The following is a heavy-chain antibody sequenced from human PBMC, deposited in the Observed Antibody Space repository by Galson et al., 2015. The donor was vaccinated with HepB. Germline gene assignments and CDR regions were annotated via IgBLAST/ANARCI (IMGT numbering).Heavy chain of an antibody. CDR3: ARILYPGWAISWDNWYFDL. CDR2: IIPILGIA. J-gene: IGHJ2*01. CDR1: GYTFTSYA. D-gene: IGHD6-13*01. Sequence: SVKVSCKASGYTFTSYAMHWVRQAPGQGLEWMGRIIPILGIANYAQKFQGRVTITADKSTSTAYMELSSLRSEDTAVYYCARILYPGWAISWDNWYFDLWGRGTLVTVSS. V-gene: IGHV1-69*04.